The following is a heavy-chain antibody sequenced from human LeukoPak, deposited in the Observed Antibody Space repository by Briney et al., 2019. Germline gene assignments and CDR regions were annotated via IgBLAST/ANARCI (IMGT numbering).Heavy chain of an antibody. Sequence: SQTLSLTCTVSGGSISSGSYYWSWIRQPAGKGLEWIGRIYTSGSTNYNPSLKSRVTISVDTSKNQFSLKLSSVTAADTAVYYCARATIGIVGFFDYWGQGTLITVSS. CDR1: GGSISSGSYY. CDR2: IYTSGST. V-gene: IGHV4-61*02. D-gene: IGHD3-22*01. CDR3: ARATIGIVGFFDY. J-gene: IGHJ4*02.